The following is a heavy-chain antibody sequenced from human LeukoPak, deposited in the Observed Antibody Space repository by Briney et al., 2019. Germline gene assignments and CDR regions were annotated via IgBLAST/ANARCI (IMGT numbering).Heavy chain of an antibody. CDR3: ARLGMYYDCSYPSDY. CDR2: ISAYNGNT. D-gene: IGHD3-22*01. V-gene: IGHV1-18*01. CDR1: GYTFTSYG. Sequence: ASVKVSCKASGYTFTSYGISWVRQAPGQGLEWMGWISAYNGNTNYAQKLQGRVTMTTDTSTSTAYMELRSLRSDDTAVYYCARLGMYYDCSYPSDYWGQGTLVTVSS. J-gene: IGHJ4*02.